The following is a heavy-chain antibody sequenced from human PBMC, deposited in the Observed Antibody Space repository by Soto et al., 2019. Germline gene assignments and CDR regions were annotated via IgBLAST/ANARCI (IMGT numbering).Heavy chain of an antibody. Sequence: ASVKVSCKASGYTFTSYYMHWVRQAPGQGLEWMGIINPSGGSTSYAQKFQGRVTMTRDTPTSTVYMELSSLRSEDTAVYYCACGFGVVISSGPGPNYYYYGMDVWGQGTTVTVSS. CDR2: INPSGGST. CDR1: GYTFTSYY. CDR3: ACGFGVVISSGPGPNYYYYGMDV. J-gene: IGHJ6*02. V-gene: IGHV1-46*01. D-gene: IGHD3-3*01.